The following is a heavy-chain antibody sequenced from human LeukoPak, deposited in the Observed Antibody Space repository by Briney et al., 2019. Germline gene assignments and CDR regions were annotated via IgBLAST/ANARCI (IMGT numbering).Heavy chain of an antibody. Sequence: SETLPLTCTVSGGSISSYYWSWIRQPPGKGLEWIGYNYYSGSTNYNPSLKSRVTISVDTSKNQFSLKLSSVTAADTAVYYCARSHYYDSWDYWGQGTLVTVSS. CDR3: ARSHYYDSWDY. CDR1: GGSISSYY. J-gene: IGHJ4*02. CDR2: NYYSGST. D-gene: IGHD3-22*01. V-gene: IGHV4-59*01.